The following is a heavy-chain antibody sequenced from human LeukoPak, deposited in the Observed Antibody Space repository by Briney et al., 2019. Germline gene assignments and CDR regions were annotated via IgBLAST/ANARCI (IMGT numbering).Heavy chain of an antibody. CDR3: ARDAMVRGVISMYYYYYGMDV. CDR2: IYYSGST. Sequence: SQTLSLTCTVSGGSISSGDYYWSWIRQPPGKGLEWIGYIYYSGSTHYNPSLKSRVTISVDTSKNQFSLKLSSVTAADTAVYYCARDAMVRGVISMYYYYYGMDVWGQGTTVTVSS. V-gene: IGHV4-30-4*01. J-gene: IGHJ6*02. D-gene: IGHD3-10*01. CDR1: GGSISSGDYY.